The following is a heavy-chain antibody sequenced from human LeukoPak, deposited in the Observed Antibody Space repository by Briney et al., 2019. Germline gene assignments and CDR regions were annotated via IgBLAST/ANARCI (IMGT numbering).Heavy chain of an antibody. V-gene: IGHV1-18*01. J-gene: IGHJ4*02. D-gene: IGHD3-16*01. Sequence: ASVKVSCKASGYSFTNCGISWVRQAPGQGLEWMGWISAHNGNTNYAQKLQGRVTMTTDTSTSTAYMELRTLRSDDTAVYYCARDHSYASRGGSFDYWGQGTLVTVSS. CDR3: ARDHSYASRGGSFDY. CDR2: ISAHNGNT. CDR1: GYSFTNCG.